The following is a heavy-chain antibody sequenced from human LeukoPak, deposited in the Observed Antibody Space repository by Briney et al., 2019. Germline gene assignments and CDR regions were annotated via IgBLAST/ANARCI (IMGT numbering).Heavy chain of an antibody. CDR1: GFTFSSYW. CDR3: ARGGGYSAYVG. J-gene: IGHJ4*02. V-gene: IGHV3-7*01. CDR2: IKQDGSEK. D-gene: IGHD5-12*01. Sequence: PGGSLRLSCAASGFTFSSYWMSWVRQAPGKGLEWVANIKQDGSEKYYVDSVKGRFTISRDNAKNSLFLQMNSLRVEDAAVYYCARGGGYSAYVGWGQGILVTVAS.